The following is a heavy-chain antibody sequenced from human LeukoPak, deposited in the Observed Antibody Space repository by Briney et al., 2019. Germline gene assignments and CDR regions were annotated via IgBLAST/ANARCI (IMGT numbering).Heavy chain of an antibody. CDR2: ISLDGATT. J-gene: IGHJ4*02. CDR1: GFTFSSYA. Sequence: GGSLRLSCAASGFTFSSYAMSWVRQAPGKGLEWVSGISLDGATTYYAGSVEGRFTISRDNSKNTLYLQMNSLRAGDTAVYYCARGLSGSYSAYFDYWGQGTLVTVSS. D-gene: IGHD1-26*01. CDR3: ARGLSGSYSAYFDY. V-gene: IGHV3-23*01.